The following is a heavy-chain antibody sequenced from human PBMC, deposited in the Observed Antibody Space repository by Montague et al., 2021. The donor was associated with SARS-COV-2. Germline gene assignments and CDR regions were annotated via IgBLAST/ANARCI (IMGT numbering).Heavy chain of an antibody. V-gene: IGHV4-34*01. Sequence: SETLSLTCAVFGESFSRYYWSWIRQPPGKGLEWIGEISQSGNTKYNPSLQSRVSISLDTSRNQFSLKVSSVTAADTAIYYCARPGDGIVPSPILGLGPYYSFYYMDVWGKGTRSPSP. CDR3: ARPGDGIVPSPILGLGPYYSFYYMDV. CDR1: GESFSRYY. J-gene: IGHJ6*03. CDR2: ISQSGNT. D-gene: IGHD2-2*02.